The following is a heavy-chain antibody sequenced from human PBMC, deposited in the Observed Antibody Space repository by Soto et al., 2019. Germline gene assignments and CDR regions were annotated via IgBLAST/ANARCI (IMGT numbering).Heavy chain of an antibody. CDR1: GGSFSGYY. V-gene: IGHV4-34*01. CDR2: INHSGST. Sequence: QVQLQQWGAGLLKPSETLSLTCAVYGGSFSGYYWSWIRQPPGKGLEWIGEINHSGSTNYNPSLKSRVTISVDTSKSQFSLKLSSVTAADTAVYYCASAAVVVAASHWFDPWGQGTLVTVSS. D-gene: IGHD2-15*01. CDR3: ASAAVVVAASHWFDP. J-gene: IGHJ5*02.